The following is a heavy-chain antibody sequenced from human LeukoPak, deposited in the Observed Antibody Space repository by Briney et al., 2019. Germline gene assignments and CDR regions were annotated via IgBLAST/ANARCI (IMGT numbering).Heavy chain of an antibody. Sequence: SVKVSCKASGGPFSSYAISWVRPAPGQGLEWMGGIIPIFGTPHYAQKFQDRVTITADASTSTAYMELSSLRSEDTAVYYCARAYMTATRHFDSWGQGTLVTVSS. CDR2: IIPIFGTP. CDR3: ARAYMTATRHFDS. V-gene: IGHV1-69*13. J-gene: IGHJ4*02. D-gene: IGHD2-21*02. CDR1: GGPFSSYA.